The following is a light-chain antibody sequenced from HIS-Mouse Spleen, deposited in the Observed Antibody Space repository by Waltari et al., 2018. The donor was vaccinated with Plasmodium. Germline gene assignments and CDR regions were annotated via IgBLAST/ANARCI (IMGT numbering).Light chain of an antibody. V-gene: IGKV3-15*01. J-gene: IGKJ3*01. Sequence: ELVMTQSPATLSVSPGERATLSCRASQSVSINLACYQQKPGQAPRLLTYGASTRATGIPARFSGSGSGTEFTLTISSLQSEDFAVYYCQQYNNWSFTFGPGTKVDIK. CDR1: QSVSIN. CDR2: GAS. CDR3: QQYNNWSFT.